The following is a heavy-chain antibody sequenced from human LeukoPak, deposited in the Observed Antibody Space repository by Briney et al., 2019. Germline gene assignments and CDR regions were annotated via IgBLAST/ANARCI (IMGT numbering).Heavy chain of an antibody. Sequence: SETLSLTCTVSGYSISSGYYWGWIRQPPGKGLEWIGSIYHSGSTSYNPSLKSRVTISVDTSKNQFSLKLSSVTAADTAVYYCARDGPIVDTAMVANDAFDIWGQGTMVTVSS. V-gene: IGHV4-38-2*02. D-gene: IGHD5-18*01. CDR1: GYSISSGYY. J-gene: IGHJ3*02. CDR3: ARDGPIVDTAMVANDAFDI. CDR2: IYHSGST.